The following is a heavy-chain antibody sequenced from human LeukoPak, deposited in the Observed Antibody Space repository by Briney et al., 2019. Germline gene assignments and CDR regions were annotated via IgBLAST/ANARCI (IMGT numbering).Heavy chain of an antibody. CDR2: ISSSSSVM. CDR1: GFTFPSYG. J-gene: IGHJ3*02. V-gene: IGHV3-48*02. Sequence: GGSLRLSCAASGFTFPSYGINWVRQAPGKGLEWLSYISSSSSVMYYAGSVRGRFTISRDNAKNSLYLQMNNLRHEDTAVYYCARGVEGSSYYDSSGKGNALDIWGRGTMVTVSS. D-gene: IGHD3-22*01. CDR3: ARGVEGSSYYDSSGKGNALDI.